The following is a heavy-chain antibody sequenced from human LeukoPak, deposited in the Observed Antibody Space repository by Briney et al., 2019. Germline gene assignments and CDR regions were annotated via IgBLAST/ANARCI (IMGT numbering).Heavy chain of an antibody. J-gene: IGHJ4*02. D-gene: IGHD3-16*02. CDR2: IKQDGSEK. V-gene: IGHV3-7*01. CDR1: GFTFSSYW. Sequence: GGSLRLSCAASGFTFSSYWMSWVSQAPGKGLEWVANIKQDGSEKYYVDSVKGRFTISRDNAKNSLYLQMNSLRPEDTAVYYCAKDWSYHYTVDDWGQGTLVTVSS. CDR3: AKDWSYHYTVDD.